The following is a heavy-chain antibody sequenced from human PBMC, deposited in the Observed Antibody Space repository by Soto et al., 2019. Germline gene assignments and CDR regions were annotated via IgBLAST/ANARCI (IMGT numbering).Heavy chain of an antibody. Sequence: PGGSLRLSCAASGFTFSSYGMHWVRQAPGKGLEWVAVIWYDGSNKYYADSVKGRFTISRDNSKNTLYLQMNSLRAEDTAVYYCAREEVGTMVRGVRAFDYWGQGTLVTFSS. D-gene: IGHD3-10*01. CDR3: AREEVGTMVRGVRAFDY. V-gene: IGHV3-33*01. J-gene: IGHJ4*02. CDR1: GFTFSSYG. CDR2: IWYDGSNK.